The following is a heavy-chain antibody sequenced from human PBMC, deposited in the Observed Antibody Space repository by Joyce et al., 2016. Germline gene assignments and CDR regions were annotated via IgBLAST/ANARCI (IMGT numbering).Heavy chain of an antibody. J-gene: IGHJ3*02. CDR3: ARHYYDSSGDAFDI. D-gene: IGHD3-22*01. V-gene: IGHV4-39*01. CDR1: GDSVSNKNYY. CDR2: INYSGST. Sequence: QLHLLESGPGLLKPSETLSLTCTVSGDSVSNKNYYWGWIRQPPGRGLEWIGSINYSGSTYNNPARKSRVTISLDTSNNRFSLSLTSGIAADTAVYFCARHYYDSSGDAFDIWGPGTTVTVSS.